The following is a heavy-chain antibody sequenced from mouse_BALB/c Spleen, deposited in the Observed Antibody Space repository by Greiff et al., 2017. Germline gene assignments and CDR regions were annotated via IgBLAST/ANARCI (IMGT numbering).Heavy chain of an antibody. V-gene: IGHV3-8*02. Sequence: DVKLQESGPSLVKPSQTLSLTCSVTGDSITSGYWNWIRKFPGNKLEYMGYISYSGSTYYNPALKSRISITRDTSKNQYYLQLNSVTTEDTATYYCASMGITTVVRPYYFDYWGQGTTLTVSS. CDR3: ASMGITTVVRPYYFDY. CDR1: GDSITSGY. D-gene: IGHD1-1*01. J-gene: IGHJ2*01. CDR2: ISYSGST.